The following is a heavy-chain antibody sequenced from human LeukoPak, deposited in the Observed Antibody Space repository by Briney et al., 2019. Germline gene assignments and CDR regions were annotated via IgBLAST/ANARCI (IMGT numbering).Heavy chain of an antibody. D-gene: IGHD3-3*01. CDR3: ARGRFTTIFGVVPNYGMDV. J-gene: IGHJ6*02. Sequence: ASVKVSCKASGGTFSSYAISWVRQAPGRGLEWMGGIIPIFGTASYAQKFQGRVTITADESTSTAYMELSSLRSEDTAVYYCARGRFTTIFGVVPNYGMDVWGQGTTVTVSS. V-gene: IGHV1-69*13. CDR2: IIPIFGTA. CDR1: GGTFSSYA.